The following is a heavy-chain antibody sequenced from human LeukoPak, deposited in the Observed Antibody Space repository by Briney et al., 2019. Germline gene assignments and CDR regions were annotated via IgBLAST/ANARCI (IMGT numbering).Heavy chain of an antibody. CDR3: ARGFISIAARPIHWFDP. CDR2: INHSGST. J-gene: IGHJ5*02. CDR1: GGSFSGYY. Sequence: SETLFLTCAVYGGSFSGYYWSWIRQPPGKGLEWIGEINHSGSTNYNPSLKSRVTISVDTSKNQFSLKLSSVTAADTAVYYCARGFISIAARPIHWFDPWGQGTLVTVSS. D-gene: IGHD6-6*01. V-gene: IGHV4-34*01.